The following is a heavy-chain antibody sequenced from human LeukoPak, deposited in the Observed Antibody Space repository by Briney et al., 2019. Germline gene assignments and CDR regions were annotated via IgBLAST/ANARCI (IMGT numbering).Heavy chain of an antibody. Sequence: ASVKVSCKASGYTFTSYYMHWVRQAPGQGLEWMGIINPSGGSTSYAHKFQGRVTMTSDTSTSTVYMELSSLRSEDTAEYYCAKGHPFGTYYFDYWGQGTLVTVSS. CDR2: INPSGGST. CDR3: AKGHPFGTYYFDY. CDR1: GYTFTSYY. J-gene: IGHJ4*02. V-gene: IGHV1-46*01. D-gene: IGHD3-10*01.